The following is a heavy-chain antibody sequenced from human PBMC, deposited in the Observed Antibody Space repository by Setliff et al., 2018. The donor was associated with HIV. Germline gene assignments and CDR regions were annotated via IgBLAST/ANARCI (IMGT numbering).Heavy chain of an antibody. D-gene: IGHD3-3*01. CDR1: GGSLISSHW. CDR3: ARLDWFSKNFDF. Sequence: LSLTCTVSGGSLISSHWWSWVRQPPGKGLEWIGEAYHRGNTNYNPSLKSRVTMSVDKSLNQVSLKLSSVTAADTAVYFCARLDWFSKNFDFWGQGTLVTVSS. V-gene: IGHV4-4*01. J-gene: IGHJ4*02. CDR2: AYHRGNT.